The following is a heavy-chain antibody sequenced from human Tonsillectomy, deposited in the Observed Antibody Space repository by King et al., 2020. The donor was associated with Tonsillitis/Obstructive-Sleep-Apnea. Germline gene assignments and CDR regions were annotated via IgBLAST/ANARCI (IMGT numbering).Heavy chain of an antibody. CDR3: ARQGRFLEWKDYSYYMGV. CDR2: IYYSGST. V-gene: IGHV4-39*01. J-gene: IGHJ6*03. D-gene: IGHD3-3*01. CDR1: GGSISSSSYY. Sequence: LQLQESGPGLVKPSETLSLTCTVSGGSISSSSYYWGWIRQPPGKGLEWIGSIYYSGSTYYNPSLKSRVTISVDTSKNQFALKLSSVTAADTAVYYCARQGRFLEWKDYSYYMGVWGKGTTVTVSS.